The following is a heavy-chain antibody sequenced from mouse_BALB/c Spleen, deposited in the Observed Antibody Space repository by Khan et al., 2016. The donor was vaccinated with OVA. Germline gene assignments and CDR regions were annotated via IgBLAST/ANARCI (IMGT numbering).Heavy chain of an antibody. J-gene: IGHJ1*01. CDR3: ARRSF. Sequence: EVQLQESGPGLVKPSQSLTLTCTVTGYSITSDYAWNWIRQFPGSKLEWMGYIHYSGSTSYNPSLKSRISITRDTSKNQFFLQLNSVTTEDTATYYCARRSFWGAGTTVTVSS. CDR2: IHYSGST. V-gene: IGHV3-2*02. CDR1: GYSITSDYA.